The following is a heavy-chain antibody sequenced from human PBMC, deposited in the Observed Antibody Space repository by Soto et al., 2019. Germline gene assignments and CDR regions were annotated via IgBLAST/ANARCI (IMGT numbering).Heavy chain of an antibody. V-gene: IGHV1-69*02. CDR3: ASLSRGVIITLDYYGMDV. CDR1: GCSFTSYT. J-gene: IGHJ6*02. Sequence: GASVKVSCKDCGCSFTSYTICWVRQAPRQGLEWMGRIIPILGIANYAQKFQGRVTITADKSTSTAYMELSSLRSEDTAVYYCASLSRGVIITLDYYGMDVWGQGTTVTVSS. D-gene: IGHD3-10*01. CDR2: IIPILGIA.